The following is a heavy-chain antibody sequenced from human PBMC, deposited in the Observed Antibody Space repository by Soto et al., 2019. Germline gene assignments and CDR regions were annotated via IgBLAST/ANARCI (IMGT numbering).Heavy chain of an antibody. CDR3: ARVEAVENGKIYGMDV. J-gene: IGHJ6*02. CDR1: GYTFTSYY. V-gene: IGHV1-46*01. CDR2: INPSGGST. D-gene: IGHD1-1*01. Sequence: ASVKVSFKASGYTFTSYYMHWVRQAPGQGLEWMGIINPSGGSTSYAQKFQGRVTMTRDTSTSTVYMELSSLRSEDTAVYYCARVEAVENGKIYGMDVWGQGTTVTVSS.